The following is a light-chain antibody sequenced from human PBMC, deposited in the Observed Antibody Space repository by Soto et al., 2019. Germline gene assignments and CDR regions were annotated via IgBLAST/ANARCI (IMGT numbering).Light chain of an antibody. CDR1: NSNIGAGYE. CDR3: QSYDMSLSAGV. CDR2: SNI. V-gene: IGLV1-40*01. J-gene: IGLJ3*02. Sequence: QSVLTQPPSVSGAPGERVTISCTGSNSNIGAGYEVHWYQHLPGTAPKLLIYSNINRPSGVPDRFSGSKSGTSASLAITGLQAEDEADYYCQSYDMSLSAGVFGGGTKLTVL.